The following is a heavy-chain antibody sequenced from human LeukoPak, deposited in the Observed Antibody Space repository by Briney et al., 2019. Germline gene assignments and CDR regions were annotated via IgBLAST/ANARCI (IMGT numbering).Heavy chain of an antibody. Sequence: SETLSLTCTVSGASISDYYWSWIRQPPGKGLEWIGYIYYSGSTNYNPSLKSRVTISVDTSTIQYSLKLSSVTAADTAVYYCARHESFRGYFDYWGQGTLVTVSS. CDR1: GASISDYY. CDR2: IYYSGST. J-gene: IGHJ4*02. CDR3: ARHESFRGYFDY. D-gene: IGHD3-10*01. V-gene: IGHV4-59*08.